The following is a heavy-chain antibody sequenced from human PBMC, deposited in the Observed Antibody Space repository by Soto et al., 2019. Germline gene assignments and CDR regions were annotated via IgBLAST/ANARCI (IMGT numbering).Heavy chain of an antibody. CDR1: GGTFSSYA. CDR3: ARVIMVRGVTYFDY. CDR2: IIPIFGTA. Sequence: ASVKVSCKASGGTFSSYAISWVRQAPGQGLEWMGGIIPIFGTANYAQKFQGRVTITADESTSTAYMELSSLRSEDTAVYYCARVIMVRGVTYFDYWGQGTLVTVSS. J-gene: IGHJ4*02. V-gene: IGHV1-69*13. D-gene: IGHD3-10*01.